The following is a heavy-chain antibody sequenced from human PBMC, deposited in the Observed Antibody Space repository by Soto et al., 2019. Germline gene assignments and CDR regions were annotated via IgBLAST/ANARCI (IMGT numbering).Heavy chain of an antibody. CDR2: ITVGGDVT. V-gene: IGHV3-23*01. CDR3: MRDPNGDYISAFDS. Sequence: PGGSLRVSCVASGFTFSAYAMTWVRQAPGRGLEWVSSITVGGDVTTYADSVRGRFTISRDNSKNTLYLQMNSLRAEDTAVYYCMRDPNGDYISAFDSWGQGTLVSVSS. J-gene: IGHJ3*01. CDR1: GFTFSAYA. D-gene: IGHD4-17*01.